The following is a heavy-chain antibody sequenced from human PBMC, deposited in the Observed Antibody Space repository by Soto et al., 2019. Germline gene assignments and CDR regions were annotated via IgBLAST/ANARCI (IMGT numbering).Heavy chain of an antibody. V-gene: IGHV4-61*01. CDR3: AREENTVTTKRGLFDP. CDR2: IYYSGST. J-gene: IGHJ5*02. Sequence: SETLSLTCTVSGGSVSSGSYYWSWIRQPPGKGLEWIGYIYYSGSTNYNPSLKSRVTISVDTSKNQFSLKLSSVTAADTAVYYCAREENTVTTKRGLFDPWGKGTLVTVSS. CDR1: GGSVSSGSYY. D-gene: IGHD4-17*01.